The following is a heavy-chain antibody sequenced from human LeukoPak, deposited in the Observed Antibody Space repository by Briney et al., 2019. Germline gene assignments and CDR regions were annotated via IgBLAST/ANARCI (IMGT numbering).Heavy chain of an antibody. Sequence: SETLSLTCTVSGGSMSSYYWSWIRQPPGMGLEWIGYIYTSGSTNYNPSLKSRVTISVDTSKNQFSLKLSSVTAADTAVYYCARLGGSSWYFDAFDIWGQGTMVTVSS. CDR2: IYTSGST. J-gene: IGHJ3*02. V-gene: IGHV4-4*09. CDR1: GGSMSSYY. D-gene: IGHD6-13*01. CDR3: ARLGGSSWYFDAFDI.